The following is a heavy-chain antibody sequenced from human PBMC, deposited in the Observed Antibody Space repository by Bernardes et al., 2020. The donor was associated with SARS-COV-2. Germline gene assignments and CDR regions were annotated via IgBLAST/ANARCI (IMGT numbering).Heavy chain of an antibody. CDR3: AKDRAKYYFDY. CDR1: GFTFSSYG. Sequence: GGSLRLSCAASGFTFSSYGMHWVRQAPGKGLEWVAVISYDGSNKYYADSVKGRFTISRDNSKNTLYLQMNSLRAEDTAVYYCAKDRAKYYFDYWGQEPWSPSPQ. V-gene: IGHV3-30*18. CDR2: ISYDGSNK. J-gene: IGHJ4*01.